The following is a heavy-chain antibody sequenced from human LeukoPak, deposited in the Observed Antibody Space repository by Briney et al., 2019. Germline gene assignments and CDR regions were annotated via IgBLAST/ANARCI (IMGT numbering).Heavy chain of an antibody. D-gene: IGHD3-22*01. CDR1: GGSISRYY. Sequence: SETLSLTCTVSGGSISRYYWNWIRQPPGERLEWIGWIHYSGSTAYNPSLESRVTMSVGTSKNHISLKMTSVTAADTATYYCARWGYFDSGGYFVVDYWGQGALVTVSS. CDR2: IHYSGST. V-gene: IGHV4-59*01. J-gene: IGHJ4*02. CDR3: ARWGYFDSGGYFVVDY.